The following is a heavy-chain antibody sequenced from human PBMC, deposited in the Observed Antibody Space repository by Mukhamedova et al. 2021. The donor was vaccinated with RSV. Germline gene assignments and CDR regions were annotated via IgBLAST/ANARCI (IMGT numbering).Heavy chain of an antibody. CDR3: ATSPYYYDSSGYSEPDY. V-gene: IGHV3-30*04. D-gene: IGHD3-22*01. CDR2: ISYDGSNK. Sequence: EWVAVISYDGSNKYSSYSVKGLFPISLSNSKNTLYLQMTRLRAEDTAVYYCATSPYYYDSSGYSEPDYWGQGTLVTVSS. J-gene: IGHJ4*02.